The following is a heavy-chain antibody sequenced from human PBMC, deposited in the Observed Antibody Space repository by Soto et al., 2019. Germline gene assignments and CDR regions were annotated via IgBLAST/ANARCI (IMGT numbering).Heavy chain of an antibody. J-gene: IGHJ6*02. CDR3: EKVPSPRVFYFGLDV. CDR1: GFRFSIYA. D-gene: IGHD2-2*01. Sequence: GGSLRLSCAASGFRFSIYAMSWVRQAPGKGLEWVSGIGGGNEDTYYADSVKGRFIISRDNSKNTLYLQMNSLRAEDTAVYSCEKVPSPRVFYFGLDVWGQGTTVTVSS. V-gene: IGHV3-23*01. CDR2: IGGGNEDT.